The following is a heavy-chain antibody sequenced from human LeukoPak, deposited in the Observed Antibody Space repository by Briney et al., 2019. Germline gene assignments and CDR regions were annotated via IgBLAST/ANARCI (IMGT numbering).Heavy chain of an antibody. CDR1: GFTVSSNY. D-gene: IGHD5-18*01. Sequence: GGSLRLSCAASGFTVSSNYMSWVRQTPGKGLEWVSVIYSGGSTYYADSVKGRFTISRDNSKNTLYLQMNSLRAEDTAVYYCTVRGVKLWKDWGQGTTVTVSS. CDR3: TVRGVKLWKD. CDR2: IYSGGST. J-gene: IGHJ6*02. V-gene: IGHV3-66*01.